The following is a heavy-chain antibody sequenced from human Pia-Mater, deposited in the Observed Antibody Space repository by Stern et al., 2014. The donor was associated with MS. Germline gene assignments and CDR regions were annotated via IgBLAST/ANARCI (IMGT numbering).Heavy chain of an antibody. CDR3: ARGYGGNPIDY. D-gene: IGHD4-23*01. V-gene: IGHV4-59*01. J-gene: IGHJ4*02. CDR2: IYYSGST. Sequence: DQLVESGPGLVKPSETLSLTCTVSGGSISSYYWSWIRQPPGKGLEWIGYIYYSGSTNYNTSPTSRVTISVDTSKNQFSLKLSAVTAADTAVYYCARGYGGNPIDYWGQGTLVTVSS. CDR1: GGSISSYY.